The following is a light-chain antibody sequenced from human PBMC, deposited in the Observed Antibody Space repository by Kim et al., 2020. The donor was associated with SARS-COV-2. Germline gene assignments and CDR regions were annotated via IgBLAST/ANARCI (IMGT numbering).Light chain of an antibody. J-gene: IGLJ3*02. CDR1: TPNIGRNV. CDR2: SNY. CDR3: AAWDDSLKGSV. V-gene: IGLV1-44*01. Sequence: QRFTSSWAGGTPNIGRNVVNWYQRLPGTAPNLRMYSNYYRPSGVPDRFSGSKSGTSASLALSGLQSEDEADYYCAAWDDSLKGSVFGGGTQLSVL.